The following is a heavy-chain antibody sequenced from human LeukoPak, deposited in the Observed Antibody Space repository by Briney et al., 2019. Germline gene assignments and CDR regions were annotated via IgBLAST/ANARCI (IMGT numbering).Heavy chain of an antibody. D-gene: IGHD3-10*01. V-gene: IGHV3-7*01. Sequence: PGGSLRLSCAAPGFTFSSYWMSWVRQAPGKGLEWVANIKQDGSEKYYVDSVKGRFTISRDNAKNSLYLQMNSLRAEDTAVYYCARDVLWFGEFLYGMDVWGQGTTVTVSS. CDR1: GFTFSSYW. J-gene: IGHJ6*02. CDR2: IKQDGSEK. CDR3: ARDVLWFGEFLYGMDV.